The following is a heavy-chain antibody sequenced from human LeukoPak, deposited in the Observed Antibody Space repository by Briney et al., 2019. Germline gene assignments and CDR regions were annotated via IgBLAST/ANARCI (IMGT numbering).Heavy chain of an antibody. CDR2: INPNSGGT. D-gene: IGHD3-22*01. CDR1: GYTFTGYY. Sequence: GASVKVSCKASGYTFTGYYMHWVRQAPGQGLEWMGWINPNSGGTNYAQKFQGRVTMTRDTSISTAYMELSRLRSDDTAVYYCARAKIVVVDAFDIWGQGTMVTVSS. CDR3: ARAKIVVVDAFDI. J-gene: IGHJ3*02. V-gene: IGHV1-2*02.